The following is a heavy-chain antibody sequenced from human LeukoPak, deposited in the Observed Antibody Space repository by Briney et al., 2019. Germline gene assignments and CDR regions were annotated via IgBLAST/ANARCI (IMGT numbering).Heavy chain of an antibody. V-gene: IGHV3-49*04. Sequence: GGSLRLSCTASGFTFADFAMAWVRQAPGKSLEWVGFIRSKDYGGTTEYAASVKGRITISRDDSKNIAYLQMNSLKTEDTAVYYCSRARTGTWLDPWGQGTLVTVSS. CDR1: GFTFADFA. J-gene: IGHJ5*02. CDR2: IRSKDYGGTT. CDR3: SRARTGTWLDP. D-gene: IGHD6-6*01.